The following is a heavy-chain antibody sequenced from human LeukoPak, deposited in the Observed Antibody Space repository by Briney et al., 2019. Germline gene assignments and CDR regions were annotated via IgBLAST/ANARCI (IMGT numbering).Heavy chain of an antibody. J-gene: IGHJ4*02. CDR2: VNGDGSSR. V-gene: IGHV3-74*01. CDR1: GFTFSNYW. D-gene: IGHD3-9*01. Sequence: GGSLRLSCAASGFTFSNYWIHWVRQAPGKGLVWVSRVNGDGSSRTYADSVKGRFTIPRDDAKNTVYLQMNSLRAEDTAVYYCARAYYDILTGYYNYDSWGQGTLVTVSS. CDR3: ARAYYDILTGYYNYDS.